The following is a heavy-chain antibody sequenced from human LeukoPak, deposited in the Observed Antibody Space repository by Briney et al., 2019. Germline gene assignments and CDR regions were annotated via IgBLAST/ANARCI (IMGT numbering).Heavy chain of an antibody. CDR2: IYSGVST. Sequence: GGSLRLSCAASGFTVSSNYMSWVRQAPGKGLEWVSVIYSGVSTYYADSVKGRFTISRDNSKNTLYLQMNSLRAGDTAVYYCARTVGYGDYHWFDPWGQGTLVTVSS. CDR1: GFTVSSNY. V-gene: IGHV3-53*01. D-gene: IGHD4-17*01. CDR3: ARTVGYGDYHWFDP. J-gene: IGHJ5*02.